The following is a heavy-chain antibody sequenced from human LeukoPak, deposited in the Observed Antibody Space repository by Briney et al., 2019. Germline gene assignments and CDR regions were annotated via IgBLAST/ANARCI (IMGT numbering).Heavy chain of an antibody. J-gene: IGHJ4*02. CDR2: ISYDGSNK. CDR1: RFTFSSYA. V-gene: IGHV3-30*04. CDR3: ARDWQWLVNSGNIDY. D-gene: IGHD6-19*01. Sequence: PGRSLRLSCAASRFTFSSYAMHWVRQAPGKGLEWVVVISYDGSNKYYAESLKGRFTISRDNSKNTLYLQMNSLRTEDTAVYYCARDWQWLVNSGNIDYWGQGTLVTVSS.